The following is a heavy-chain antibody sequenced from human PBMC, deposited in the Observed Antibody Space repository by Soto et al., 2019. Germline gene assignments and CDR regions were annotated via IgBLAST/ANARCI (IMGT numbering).Heavy chain of an antibody. CDR2: INAGNGNT. Sequence: ASVKVSCKASGYTFTSYAMHWVRQAPGQRLEWMGWINAGNGNTKYSQKFQGRVTITRDTSASTAYMELSSLISEDTAVYYCARSDSSSWYGWWFDPWGQGTLVTVSS. CDR1: GYTFTSYA. J-gene: IGHJ5*02. V-gene: IGHV1-3*01. D-gene: IGHD6-13*01. CDR3: ARSDSSSWYGWWFDP.